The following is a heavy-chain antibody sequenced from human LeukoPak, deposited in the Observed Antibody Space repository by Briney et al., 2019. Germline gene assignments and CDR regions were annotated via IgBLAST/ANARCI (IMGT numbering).Heavy chain of an antibody. D-gene: IGHD3-16*01. J-gene: IGHJ4*02. V-gene: IGHV4-59*11. Sequence: SETLSLTCTVSGGSISSHYWSWIRQPPGKGLEWIGYIYSSGSTNYNPSLKSRVTISVDTSKNQFSLKLSSVTAADTAVYYCARTPYRNYFDYWGQGTLVTVSS. CDR3: ARTPYRNYFDY. CDR2: IYSSGST. CDR1: GGSISSHY.